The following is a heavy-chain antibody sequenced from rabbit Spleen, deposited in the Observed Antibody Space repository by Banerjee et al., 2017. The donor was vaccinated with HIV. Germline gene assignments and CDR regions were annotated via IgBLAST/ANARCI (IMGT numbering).Heavy chain of an antibody. D-gene: IGHD1-1*01. Sequence: QSLEDSGGDLVKPGASLILTCTASGFDLSSYYYMCWVRQAPGKGLEWIACIYITAGSTYYASWAKGRFTISETSSTTVTLQMTSLTAADTATYCCAREVDTIYFRFSLWGQGTLVTVS. V-gene: IGHV1S40*01. J-gene: IGHJ4*01. CDR3: AREVDTIYFRFSL. CDR2: IYITAGST. CDR1: GFDLSSYYY.